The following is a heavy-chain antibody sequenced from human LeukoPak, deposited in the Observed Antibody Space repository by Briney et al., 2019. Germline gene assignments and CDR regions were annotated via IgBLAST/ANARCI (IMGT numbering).Heavy chain of an antibody. CDR3: ARNVPHYGDYSAANYYYYYGMDV. V-gene: IGHV3-21*01. CDR2: ISSSSSFR. CDR1: GFTFSSHS. Sequence: PGGSLRLSCAGSGFTFSSHSINWVCQAPGKGLEWVSSISSSSSFRYYADSVRGRFTISRDNAKNSVYLQMNSLRAEDTAVYYCARNVPHYGDYSAANYYYYYGMDVWGQGTTVTVSS. J-gene: IGHJ6*02. D-gene: IGHD4-17*01.